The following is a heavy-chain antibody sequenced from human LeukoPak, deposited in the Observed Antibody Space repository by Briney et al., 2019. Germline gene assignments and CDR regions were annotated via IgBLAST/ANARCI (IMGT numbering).Heavy chain of an antibody. CDR3: ARWDS. Sequence: GGSLRLSCAASGFTFSSYAMHWVRQAPGKGLEWVAVISYDGSNKYYADSVKGRFTISRDNSKNTLYLQMNNLRAEDTAVYYCARWDSWGQGTLVTVSS. V-gene: IGHV3-30-3*01. CDR1: GFTFSSYA. J-gene: IGHJ4*02. CDR2: ISYDGSNK.